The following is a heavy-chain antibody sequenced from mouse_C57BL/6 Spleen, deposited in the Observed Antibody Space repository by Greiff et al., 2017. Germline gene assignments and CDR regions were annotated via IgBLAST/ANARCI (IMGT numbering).Heavy chain of an antibody. CDR2: IDPSDSYT. CDR3: ARSWYYGSGGSEDY. Sequence: QVQLQQPGAELVMPGASVKLSCKASGYTFTSYWMHWVKQRPGQGLEWIGEIDPSDSYTNYNQKFKGKSTLTVDKSSSTAYMQLSRLTSEDSAVYYDARSWYYGSGGSEDYWGQGTTLTVSS. CDR1: GYTFTSYW. J-gene: IGHJ2*01. V-gene: IGHV1-69*01. D-gene: IGHD1-1*01.